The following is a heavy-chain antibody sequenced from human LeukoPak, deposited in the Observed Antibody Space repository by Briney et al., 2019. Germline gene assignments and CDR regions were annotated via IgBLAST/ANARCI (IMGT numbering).Heavy chain of an antibody. V-gene: IGHV3-23*01. Sequence: GGSLRLSCAASGFTFSSYAMSWVRQAPGKGLEWVSAISGSGGSTYYADSVKGRFTISRDNSKNTLYLQMNSLRAEDTAVYYCAKDMAHYYDSSGYYDYWGQGTLVTVPS. CDR1: GFTFSSYA. J-gene: IGHJ4*02. CDR2: ISGSGGST. CDR3: AKDMAHYYDSSGYYDY. D-gene: IGHD3-22*01.